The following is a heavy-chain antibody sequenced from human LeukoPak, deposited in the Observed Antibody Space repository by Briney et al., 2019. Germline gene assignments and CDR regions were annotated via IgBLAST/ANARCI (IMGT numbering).Heavy chain of an antibody. V-gene: IGHV3-21*01. Sequence: GGSLRLSCAASGFAFNTYTMNWVRQAPGKGLEWVSSISSGTSYTYYADSVKGRFTISRDNSKNTLYLQMNSLRAEDTAGYYWAKEIWPTVTIPGWTYFDCWGEGTLVTVSS. CDR3: AKEIWPTVTIPGWTYFDC. D-gene: IGHD4-17*01. CDR2: ISSGTSYT. J-gene: IGHJ4*02. CDR1: GFAFNTYT.